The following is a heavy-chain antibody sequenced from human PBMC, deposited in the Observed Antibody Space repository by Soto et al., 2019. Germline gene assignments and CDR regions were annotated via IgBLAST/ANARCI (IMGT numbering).Heavy chain of an antibody. D-gene: IGHD2-15*01. Sequence: ASVKVSCKASGYTFTSYAMHWVRQAPGQRLEWMGIINPSGGSTSYAQKFQGRVTMTRDTSTSTVYMELSSLRSEDTAVYYCARSRSGYCSGGSCPNPFDPWGQGTLVTVSS. CDR2: INPSGGST. V-gene: IGHV1-46*01. CDR3: ARSRSGYCSGGSCPNPFDP. J-gene: IGHJ5*02. CDR1: GYTFTSYA.